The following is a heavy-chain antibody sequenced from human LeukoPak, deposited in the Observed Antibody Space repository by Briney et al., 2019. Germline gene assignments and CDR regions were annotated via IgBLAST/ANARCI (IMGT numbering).Heavy chain of an antibody. J-gene: IGHJ4*02. V-gene: IGHV3-7*01. CDR2: IKEDGSDK. CDR3: ARDTRGIFDY. CDR1: GFTFSNYD. D-gene: IGHD3-10*01. Sequence: PGRSLRLSCAASGFTFSNYDMHWVRQAPGKGLEWVANIKEDGSDKNYVDSVKGRFTISRDNAKNSLYLQMKSLRAEETAEYYCARDTRGIFDYWGQGTLVTVSS.